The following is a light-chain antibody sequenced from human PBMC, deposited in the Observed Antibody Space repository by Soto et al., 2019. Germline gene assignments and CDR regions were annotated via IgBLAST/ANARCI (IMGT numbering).Light chain of an antibody. CDR3: MQATQFPPT. V-gene: IGKV2-24*01. J-gene: IGKJ4*01. Sequence: DIVMTQTPLSSPVTLGQPASISCRSSQSLVHRSGDTYLSWLQQRPGQPPRLLIYNISNRFSGVPDRFSGSGAGTDFTLKISRVETEDVGIYYCMQATQFPPTFGGETKVEIK. CDR2: NIS. CDR1: QSLVHRSGDTY.